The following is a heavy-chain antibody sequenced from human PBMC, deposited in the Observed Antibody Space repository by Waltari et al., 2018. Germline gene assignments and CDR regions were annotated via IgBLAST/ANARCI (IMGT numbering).Heavy chain of an antibody. Sequence: QVLLQQSGPGLVKPSETLSVTCTVSGGSLSGFYWSWIRQSPGKGLEWIVFIYDSWTTKYNPSLKSRVTISVDTSKNRFTLKLGSATAADTALYYCARGTPSFYHYMDVWGKGTTVIVSS. CDR3: ARGTPSFYHYMDV. J-gene: IGHJ6*03. CDR1: GGSLSGFY. CDR2: IYDSWTT. V-gene: IGHV4-59*01.